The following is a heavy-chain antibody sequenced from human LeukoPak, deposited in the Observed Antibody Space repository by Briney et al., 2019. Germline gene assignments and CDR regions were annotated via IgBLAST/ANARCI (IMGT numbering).Heavy chain of an antibody. Sequence: GGSLRLSCAASGFTFSSYSMNWVRRAPGKGLEWVSSISSSSSYIYYADSVKGRFTISRDNAKNSLYLQMNSLRAEDTAAYYCARKGKAAAGPAAFDPWGQGTLVTVSS. CDR2: ISSSSSYI. D-gene: IGHD6-13*01. CDR1: GFTFSSYS. V-gene: IGHV3-21*01. J-gene: IGHJ5*02. CDR3: ARKGKAAAGPAAFDP.